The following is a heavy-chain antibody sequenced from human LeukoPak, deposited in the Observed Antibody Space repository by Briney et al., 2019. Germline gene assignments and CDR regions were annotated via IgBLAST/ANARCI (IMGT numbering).Heavy chain of an antibody. CDR2: ISAYNGNT. CDR3: ARDPSGSYWVGSAWSVASLDY. D-gene: IGHD1-26*01. V-gene: IGHV1-18*01. CDR1: GYTFTSYG. J-gene: IGHJ4*02. Sequence: ASVKVSCKASGYTFTSYGISWVRQAPGQGLEWMGWISAYNGNTNYAQKLQGRVTMTTDTSTSTAYMELRSLRSDDTAVYYCARDPSGSYWVGSAWSVASLDYWGQGTLVTASS.